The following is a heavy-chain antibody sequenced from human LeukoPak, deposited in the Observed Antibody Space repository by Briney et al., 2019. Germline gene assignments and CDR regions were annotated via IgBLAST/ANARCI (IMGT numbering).Heavy chain of an antibody. CDR1: GFTFSSYS. J-gene: IGHJ5*02. CDR2: ISGSGGST. CDR3: AKAGLYCSGGSCYDWFDP. Sequence: GGSLRLSCAASGFTFSSYSMNWVRQAPGKGLEWVSAISGSGGSTYYADSVKGRFTISRDNSKNTLYLQMNSLRAEDTAVYYCAKAGLYCSGGSCYDWFDPWGQGTLVTVSS. D-gene: IGHD2-15*01. V-gene: IGHV3-23*01.